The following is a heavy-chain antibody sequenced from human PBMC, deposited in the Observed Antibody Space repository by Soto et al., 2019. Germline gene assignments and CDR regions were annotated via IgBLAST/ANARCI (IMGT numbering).Heavy chain of an antibody. J-gene: IGHJ6*02. D-gene: IGHD2-15*01. CDR2: IYNSGST. CDR1: GGSIGSGDYY. CDR3: ARVSYSRYPRYYYYGMDV. V-gene: IGHV4-31*03. Sequence: QVQLQESGPGLVKPSQTLSLTCTVPGGSIGSGDYYWSWIRQHPGKGLEWIGHIYNSGSTYYNPSLKRRVTISVDTSKNQFSLKLNSLTAAHTAVYYCARVSYSRYPRYYYYGMDVWGQGTSVTVSS.